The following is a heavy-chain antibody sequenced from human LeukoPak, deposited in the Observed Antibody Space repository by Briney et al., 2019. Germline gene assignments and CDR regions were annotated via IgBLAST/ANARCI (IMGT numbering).Heavy chain of an antibody. CDR2: INTNTGNP. J-gene: IGHJ4*02. V-gene: IGHV7-4-1*02. D-gene: IGHD1-7*01. Sequence: ASVKVSCKASGYTFTNYPMNWVRQAPGQGLEWMGWINTNTGNPTYAQGFTGRFAFSLDTSVSTAYLQISSLKAEDTAVYYCARKGEGSPGTYWGQGTLVTVSS. CDR3: ARKGEGSPGTY. CDR1: GYTFTNYP.